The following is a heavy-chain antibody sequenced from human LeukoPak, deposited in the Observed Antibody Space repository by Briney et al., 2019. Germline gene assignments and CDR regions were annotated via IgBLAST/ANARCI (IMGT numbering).Heavy chain of an antibody. Sequence: PGGSLRLSCVASGFTFMSYGMSWVRQAPGEGLEWVSAITGSTRSTYYADSVKGRFTISRDNSKNTLYLQMNSLRAEDTAVYYCAKSITMVRGIKGNYFDYWGQGTLVTVSS. D-gene: IGHD3-10*01. CDR3: AKSITMVRGIKGNYFDY. J-gene: IGHJ4*02. V-gene: IGHV3-23*01. CDR1: GFTFMSYG. CDR2: ITGSTRST.